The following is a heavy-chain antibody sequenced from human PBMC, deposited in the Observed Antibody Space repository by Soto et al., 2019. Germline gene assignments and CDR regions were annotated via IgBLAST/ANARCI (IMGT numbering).Heavy chain of an antibody. V-gene: IGHV6-1*01. Sequence: SQTLSLTCAISGDSVSSNSAAWNWIRQSPSRGLEWLGRTYYRSKWYNDYAVSVKSRITINPDTSKNQFSLQLNSVTPEDTAVYYCARVVVVPAASWAYYYYGMDVWGQGTTVTV. D-gene: IGHD2-2*01. CDR2: TYYRSKWYN. CDR1: GDSVSSNSAA. CDR3: ARVVVVPAASWAYYYYGMDV. J-gene: IGHJ6*02.